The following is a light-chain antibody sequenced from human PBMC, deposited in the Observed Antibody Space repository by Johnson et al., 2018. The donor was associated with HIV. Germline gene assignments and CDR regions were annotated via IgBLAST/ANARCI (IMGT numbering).Light chain of an antibody. CDR3: ATWDNSLKGV. CDR2: ENN. Sequence: QSVLTQPPSVSAAPGQKVTISCSGSSSNIGNNYVSWYQQLPGTAPKLLIYENNKRPSGIPDRFSGSKSGTSATLYITGLQTGDEADYYCATWDNSLKGVFGTGTKVTVL. V-gene: IGLV1-51*02. J-gene: IGLJ1*01. CDR1: SSNIGNNY.